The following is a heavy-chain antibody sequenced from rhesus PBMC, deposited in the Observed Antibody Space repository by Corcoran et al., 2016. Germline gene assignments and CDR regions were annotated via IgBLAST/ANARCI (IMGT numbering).Heavy chain of an antibody. CDR1: GCSISSSY. CDR3: ARDSGSYYFDY. V-gene: IGHV4-169*02. D-gene: IGHD3-16*01. CDR2: IYGSGSST. Sequence: QLQLQESGPGLVKPSETLSVTCAVSGCSISSSYWSWNRQAPGKGLEWIGYIYGSGSSTNYNPSLKSRVTLSVDTSKNQLSLKLSSVTTADTAVYYCARDSGSYYFDYWGQGVLVTVSS. J-gene: IGHJ4*01.